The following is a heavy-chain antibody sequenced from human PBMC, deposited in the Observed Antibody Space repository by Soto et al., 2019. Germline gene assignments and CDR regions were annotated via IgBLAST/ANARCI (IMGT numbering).Heavy chain of an antibody. CDR1: GFTFSSYG. CDR2: ISYDGSNK. D-gene: IGHD6-6*01. J-gene: IGHJ4*02. Sequence: QVQLVESGGGVVQPGRSLRLSCAASGFTFSSYGMHWVRQAPGKGLEWVAVISYDGSNKYYADSVKGRFTISRDNSKNTLYLQMNSLRAEDTAVYYCAKGASSSENYWGQGTLVTVSS. V-gene: IGHV3-30*18. CDR3: AKGASSSENY.